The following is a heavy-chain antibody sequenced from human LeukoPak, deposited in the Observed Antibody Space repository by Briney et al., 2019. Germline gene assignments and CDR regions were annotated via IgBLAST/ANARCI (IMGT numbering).Heavy chain of an antibody. V-gene: IGHV4-4*02. J-gene: IGHJ4*02. CDR3: ARSVAVTGQFDF. D-gene: IGHD6-19*01. CDR1: GASISSSNW. CDR2: IYHAGST. Sequence: SETLSLTCTVSGASISSSNWWTWVRQPPGEALEWIGEIYHAGSTKYNPSPKSRLTISVDKSNNSFSLSLTSVTAADTAFYYCARSVAVTGQFDFWGQGTLVTVSS.